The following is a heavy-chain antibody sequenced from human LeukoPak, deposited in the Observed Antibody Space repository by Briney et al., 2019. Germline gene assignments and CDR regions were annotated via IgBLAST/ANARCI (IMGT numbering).Heavy chain of an antibody. CDR2: INPNSGGT. J-gene: IGHJ4*02. Sequence: ASVKVSCKASGYTFTGYYMHWVRQAPGQGLEWMGWINPNSGGTNYAQKFQGRVTMTRDTSISTAYMELSRLRSDDTAVYYCARETTAESIGYFDYWGQGTLVTVSS. CDR1: GYTFTGYY. D-gene: IGHD1-1*01. CDR3: ARETTAESIGYFDY. V-gene: IGHV1-2*02.